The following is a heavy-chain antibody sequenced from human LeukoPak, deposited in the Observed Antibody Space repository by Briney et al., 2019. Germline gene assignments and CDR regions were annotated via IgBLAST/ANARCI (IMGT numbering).Heavy chain of an antibody. V-gene: IGHV3-7*01. CDR2: IEQDGSEK. J-gene: IGHJ4*02. Sequence: PGGSLRLSCAASGFTFSSYTMNWVRQAPGKGLEWVANIEQDGSEKYYVDSVKGRFTISRDNARNSLYLQMNSLRAEDTAVYYCASLYCTHTTCYYFDYWGQGTLVSVSS. CDR1: GFTFSSYT. D-gene: IGHD2-2*01. CDR3: ASLYCTHTTCYYFDY.